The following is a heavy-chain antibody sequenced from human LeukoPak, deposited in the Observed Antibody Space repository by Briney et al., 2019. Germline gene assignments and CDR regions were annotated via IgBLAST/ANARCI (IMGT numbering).Heavy chain of an antibody. V-gene: IGHV3-30*01. Sequence: GRSLRLSCAASGFTFSSYAVDWVRQAPGKGLEWVAVISYDGSNKFYADSVKGRFAISRDNSGNTLYLQMNSLSAEDTAVYYCATGITTTTFSYFDYWGQGALVTVSS. D-gene: IGHD1-7*01. CDR1: GFTFSSYA. CDR3: ATGITTTTFSYFDY. CDR2: ISYDGSNK. J-gene: IGHJ4*02.